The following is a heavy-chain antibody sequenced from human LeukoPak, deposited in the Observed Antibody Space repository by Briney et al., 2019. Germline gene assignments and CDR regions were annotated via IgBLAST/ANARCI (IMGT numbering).Heavy chain of an antibody. CDR2: INHSGST. J-gene: IGHJ6*03. CDR3: ARQRLRITMVRGVFYYYYMDV. V-gene: IGHV4-34*01. D-gene: IGHD3-10*01. Sequence: PSETLSLTCAVYGGSFSGYYWSWIRQPPGKGLEWIGEINHSGSTNYNPSLKSRVTISVDTSKNQFSLKLSSVTAADTAVYYCARQRLRITMVRGVFYYYYMDVWGKGTTVTISS. CDR1: GGSFSGYY.